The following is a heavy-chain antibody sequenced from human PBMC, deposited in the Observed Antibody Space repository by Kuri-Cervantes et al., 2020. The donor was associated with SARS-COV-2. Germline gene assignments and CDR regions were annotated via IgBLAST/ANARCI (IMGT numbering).Heavy chain of an antibody. J-gene: IGHJ6*02. CDR2: IIPIFGTA. CDR1: GGTFSSYA. CDR3: ARDPGWNVLVPQYYYGMDV. Sequence: SVKVSCKASGGTFSSYAISWVRQAPGQGLEWMGGIIPIFGTANYAQKFQGRVTITADESTRTAYMELSSLRSEDTAVYYCARDPGWNVLVPQYYYGMDVWGQGTTVTVSS. D-gene: IGHD1-1*01. V-gene: IGHV1-69*13.